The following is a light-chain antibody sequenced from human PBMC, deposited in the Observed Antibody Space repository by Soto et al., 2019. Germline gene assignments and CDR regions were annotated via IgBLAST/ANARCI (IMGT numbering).Light chain of an antibody. V-gene: IGKV1-5*03. CDR2: EAS. Sequence: DIQMTQSPSTLSASVGDRVTITCRASQSISGSLAWYQHKPGKAPKLLIYEASNLKSGVPSRFSGSGSGTEYTLTISSLQPDDSASYYCQQYNGYWTFGQGTRVEIK. J-gene: IGKJ1*01. CDR3: QQYNGYWT. CDR1: QSISGS.